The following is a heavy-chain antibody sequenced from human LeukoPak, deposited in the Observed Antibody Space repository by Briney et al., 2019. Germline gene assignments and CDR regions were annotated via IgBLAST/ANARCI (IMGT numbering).Heavy chain of an antibody. J-gene: IGHJ4*02. CDR2: IYYSGST. CDR1: GGSISSYY. V-gene: IGHV4-59*01. D-gene: IGHD3-22*01. Sequence: SETLSLTCTVSGGSISSYYWSWIRQPPGKGLEWVGYIYYSGSTNYNPSLKSRVTISVDTSKNQFSLKLSSVTAADTAVYYCAGGFPYYYDTSGSQSLDYWGQGTLVTFSS. CDR3: AGGFPYYYDTSGSQSLDY.